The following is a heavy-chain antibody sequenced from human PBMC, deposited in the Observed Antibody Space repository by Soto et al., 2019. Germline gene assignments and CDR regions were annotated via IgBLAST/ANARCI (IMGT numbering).Heavy chain of an antibody. CDR3: ARGAGAARALAPGGMDV. D-gene: IGHD6-6*01. CDR1: GGTFSSYA. Sequence: QVQLVQSGAAVKKPGSSVKVSCKASGGTFSSYAISWVRQAPGQGLEWLGGIIPIFGTANYAQKFQGRVRITAYESTSTAYMELRSLRSEDTAVYYCARGAGAARALAPGGMDVWGQGSTVTV. J-gene: IGHJ6*02. CDR2: IIPIFGTA. V-gene: IGHV1-69*01.